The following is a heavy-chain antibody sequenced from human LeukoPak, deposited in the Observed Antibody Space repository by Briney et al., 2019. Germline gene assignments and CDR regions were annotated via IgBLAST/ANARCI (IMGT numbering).Heavy chain of an antibody. V-gene: IGHV1-2*02. CDR3: ARMYYYGSGSSTYYSYFDY. J-gene: IGHJ4*02. CDR1: GYTFTGYY. Sequence: ASVKVSCKASGYTFTGYYMHWVRQAPGQGLEWMGWINPNSGGTNYAQKFQGSVTMTRDTSISTAYMELSRLRSDDTAVYYCARMYYYGSGSSTYYSYFDYWGQGTLVTVSS. CDR2: INPNSGGT. D-gene: IGHD3-10*01.